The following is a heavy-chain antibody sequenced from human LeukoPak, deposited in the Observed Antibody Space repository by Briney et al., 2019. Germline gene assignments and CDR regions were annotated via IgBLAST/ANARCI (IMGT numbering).Heavy chain of an antibody. J-gene: IGHJ6*02. V-gene: IGHV1-18*01. CDR1: GYTFTSYG. CDR2: ISAYNGNT. CDR3: ARDMTYCGGDCTYYYYGMDV. D-gene: IGHD2-21*02. Sequence: PEASVKVSCKASGYTFTSYGISWVRQAPGQGLEWMGWISAYNGNTNYAQKLQGRVTMTTDTSTSTAYMELRSLRSDDTAVYYCARDMTYCGGDCTYYYYGMDVWGQGTTVTVSS.